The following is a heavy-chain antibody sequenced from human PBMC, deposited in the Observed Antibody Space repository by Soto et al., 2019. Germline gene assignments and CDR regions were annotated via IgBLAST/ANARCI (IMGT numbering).Heavy chain of an antibody. Sequence: QVQLVQSAAEVQKPGSSVKVSCKASGGTFSSYSINWLRQAPGQGLEWMGEIIPISGTANYAQKVQGRVTITADESTSTAYMELSSLRSDDTAVYYCARDGGRHSGGIDYWGQGTLVTVSS. CDR2: IIPISGTA. D-gene: IGHD1-26*01. CDR3: ARDGGRHSGGIDY. J-gene: IGHJ4*02. V-gene: IGHV1-69*01. CDR1: GGTFSSYS.